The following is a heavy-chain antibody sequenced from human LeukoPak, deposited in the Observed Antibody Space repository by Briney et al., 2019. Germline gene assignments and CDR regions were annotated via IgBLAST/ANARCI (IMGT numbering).Heavy chain of an antibody. V-gene: IGHV3-7*01. J-gene: IGHJ5*02. CDR1: GFTFSDYY. Sequence: PGGSLRLSCAASGFTFSDYYMSWIRQAPGKGLEWVANIKQDGSEKYYVDSVKGRFTISRDNAKNSLYLQMNSLRAEDTAVYYCARDPGRSSSEIEFDPWGQGTLVTVSS. CDR3: ARDPGRSSSEIEFDP. CDR2: IKQDGSEK. D-gene: IGHD6-13*01.